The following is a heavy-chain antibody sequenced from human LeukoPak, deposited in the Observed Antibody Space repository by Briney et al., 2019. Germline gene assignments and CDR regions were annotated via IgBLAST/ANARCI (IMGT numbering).Heavy chain of an antibody. CDR1: GYTFTGYY. J-gene: IGHJ6*02. CDR2: INPNSGGT. CDR3: ARDYVGVVAATRFYYGMDV. D-gene: IGHD2-15*01. V-gene: IGHV1-2*02. Sequence: ASVKVSCKASGYTFTGYYMLWVRQAPGRGLEGMGWINPNSGGTNYAQKFQGRVTMTRDTSISTAYMELSRVRSDDTAVYYCARDYVGVVAATRFYYGMDVWGQGTTVTVSS.